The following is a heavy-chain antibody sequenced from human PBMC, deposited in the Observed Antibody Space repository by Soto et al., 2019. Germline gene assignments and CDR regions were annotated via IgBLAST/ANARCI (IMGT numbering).Heavy chain of an antibody. V-gene: IGHV3-48*03. J-gene: IGHJ4*02. CDR1: GFTFSSYE. Sequence: LRLSCAASGFTFSSYEMNWVRQAPGKGLEWVSYISSSGSTIYYADSVKGRFTISRDNAKNSLYLQMNSLRAEDTAVYYCARGTNWNHVLLFEYLGQGTLVNVSS. CDR2: ISSSGSTI. D-gene: IGHD1-1*01. CDR3: ARGTNWNHVLLFEY.